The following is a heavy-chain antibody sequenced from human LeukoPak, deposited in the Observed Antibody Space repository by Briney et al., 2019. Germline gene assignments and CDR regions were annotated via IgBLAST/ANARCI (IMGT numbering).Heavy chain of an antibody. D-gene: IGHD3-22*01. CDR2: IWSAGTNE. V-gene: IGHV3-33*01. J-gene: IGHJ3*02. Sequence: GGSLRLFCEAPGFSLSGYRMHWVPHAPGKGLEWVALIWSAGTNELYTDAVKGRFTISRDNSKNTLYLQMNSLRAEDTAVYYGAREAYYYDSSGYYRDAFDIWGQGTVVTVSS. CDR3: AREAYYYDSSGYYRDAFDI. CDR1: GFSLSGYR.